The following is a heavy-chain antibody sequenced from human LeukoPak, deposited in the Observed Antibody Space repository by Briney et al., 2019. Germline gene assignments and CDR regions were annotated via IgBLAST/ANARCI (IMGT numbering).Heavy chain of an antibody. D-gene: IGHD5-18*01. J-gene: IGHJ6*03. Sequence: PSVKVSCKTSGYTFTGYYIHWVRQAPGQGLKWMGWINPNSGGTNYAQKFQGRVTMTRDTSISTAYMELSRLRSDDTAVYYCARRAAMVNYYYYYYMDVWGKGTTVTISS. V-gene: IGHV1-2*02. CDR2: INPNSGGT. CDR3: ARRAAMVNYYYYYYMDV. CDR1: GYTFTGYY.